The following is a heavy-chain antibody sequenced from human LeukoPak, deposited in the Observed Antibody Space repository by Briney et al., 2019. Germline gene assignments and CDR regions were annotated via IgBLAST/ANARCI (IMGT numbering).Heavy chain of an antibody. J-gene: IGHJ5*02. V-gene: IGHV1-69*13. CDR3: ARVNYYDSSASHWFDP. D-gene: IGHD3-22*01. Sequence: SVKVSCKASGGTFSSYAISWVRQAPGQGLEWMGGIIAIFGTANYAQKFQGRVTITADESTSTAYMELSSLRSEDTAVYYCARVNYYDSSASHWFDPWGQGTLVTVSS. CDR2: IIAIFGTA. CDR1: GGTFSSYA.